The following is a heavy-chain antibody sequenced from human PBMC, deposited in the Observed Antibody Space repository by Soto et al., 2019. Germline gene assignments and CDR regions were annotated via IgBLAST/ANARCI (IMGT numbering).Heavy chain of an antibody. CDR2: ISAYNGNT. CDR3: AREHSGESIAAAGTGWFDP. J-gene: IGHJ5*02. D-gene: IGHD6-13*01. CDR1: GYTFTSYG. Sequence: GASVKLSCKASGYTFTSYGISWVRQAPGQGLEWMGWISAYNGNTNYAQKLQGRVTMTTDTSTSTAYMELRSLRSDDTAVYYCAREHSGESIAAAGTGWFDPWGQGTLVTVSS. V-gene: IGHV1-18*01.